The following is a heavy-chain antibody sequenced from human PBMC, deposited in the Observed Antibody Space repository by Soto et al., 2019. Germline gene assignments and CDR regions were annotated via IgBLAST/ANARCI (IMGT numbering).Heavy chain of an antibody. CDR3: ARAGAFWILYYSGMAV. CDR2: IYYSGST. V-gene: IGHV4-31*01. CDR1: GGSISSGGYY. D-gene: IGHD3-3*01. Sequence: QVQLQESGPGLVKPSQTLSLTCTVSGGSISSGGYYWSWIRQHPGKGLEWIGYIYYSGSTYYNPVLTNLITIAAGTPMNQPSLKLSSVTAADTAVYYWARAGAFWILYYSGMAVWGQGTTLTVSS. J-gene: IGHJ6*02.